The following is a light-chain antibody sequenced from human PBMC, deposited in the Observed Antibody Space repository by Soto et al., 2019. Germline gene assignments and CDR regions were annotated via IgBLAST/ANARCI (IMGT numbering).Light chain of an antibody. CDR1: QSVSSGY. J-gene: IGKJ2*01. CDR2: GAS. Sequence: ETVMTQSPGTLSLSPGERATLSCSASQSVSSGYLAWYQHKPGQAPRLLIFGASNRATGSPDRFTGSWSGTHVTLTISRMEPEDFAVYYCQQYGISQNTCRQGTKLEIK. CDR3: QQYGISQNT. V-gene: IGKV3-20*01.